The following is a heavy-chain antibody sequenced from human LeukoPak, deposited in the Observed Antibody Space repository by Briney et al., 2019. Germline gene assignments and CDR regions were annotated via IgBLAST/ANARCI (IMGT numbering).Heavy chain of an antibody. Sequence: SETLSLTCAVYGGSFSGYYWSWIRQPPGKGLEWIGEINHSGSTNYNPSLKSRVTISVDTSKNQFSLKLSSVTAADTAVYYCARGPVHDFWSGNYFESFYYGMDVWGQGTTVTVSS. J-gene: IGHJ6*02. D-gene: IGHD3-3*01. CDR2: INHSGST. V-gene: IGHV4-34*01. CDR1: GGSFSGYY. CDR3: ARGPVHDFWSGNYFESFYYGMDV.